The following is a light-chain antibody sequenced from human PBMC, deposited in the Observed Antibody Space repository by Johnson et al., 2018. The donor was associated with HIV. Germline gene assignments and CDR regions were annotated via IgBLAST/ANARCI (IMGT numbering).Light chain of an antibody. CDR1: SSNIGNNY. CDR3: GTRDSSLRSGF. V-gene: IGLV1-51*01. CDR2: DNN. J-gene: IGLJ1*01. Sequence: QSLLTQPPSLSSAPGHKVTISCSVSSSNIGNNYVSWYHQLPGTAPKLLFYDNNNRPSGISDRFSGSTSGASASLGITGFQLGYEADYYCGTRDSSLRSGFFGTGNKVNVL.